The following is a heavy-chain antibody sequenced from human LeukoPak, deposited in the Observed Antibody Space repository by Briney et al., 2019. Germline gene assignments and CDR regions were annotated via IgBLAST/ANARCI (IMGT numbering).Heavy chain of an antibody. V-gene: IGHV1-46*01. CDR3: ARTEGVLRYFDWTPDAFDT. Sequence: ASVKVSCKASGYTFTSYYMHWVRQAPGQGLEWMGLINPTGGSTGYAQKFQGRVTITADKSTSTAYMELRSLRSDDTAVYYCARTEGVLRYFDWTPDAFDTWGQGTMVTVSS. D-gene: IGHD3-9*01. J-gene: IGHJ3*02. CDR1: GYTFTSYY. CDR2: INPTGGST.